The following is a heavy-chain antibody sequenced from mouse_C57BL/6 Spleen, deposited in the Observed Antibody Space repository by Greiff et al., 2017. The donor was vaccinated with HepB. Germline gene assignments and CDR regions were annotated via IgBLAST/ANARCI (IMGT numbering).Heavy chain of an antibody. V-gene: IGHV1-47*01. CDR2: FHPYNDDT. D-gene: IGHD2-4*01. Sequence: VQGVESGAELVKPGASVKMSCKASGYTFTTYPIEWMKQNHGKSLEWIGNFHPYNDDTKYNEKFKGKATLTVEKSSSTVYLELSRLTSDDSAVYYCARRDYDVGYAMDYWGQGTSVTVSS. CDR1: GYTFTTYP. J-gene: IGHJ4*01. CDR3: ARRDYDVGYAMDY.